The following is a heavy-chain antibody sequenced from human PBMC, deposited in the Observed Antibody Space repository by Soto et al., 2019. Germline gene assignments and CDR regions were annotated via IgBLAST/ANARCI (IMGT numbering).Heavy chain of an antibody. CDR1: GFTFSSYG. CDR2: ISYDGSNK. Sequence: GGSLRLSCAASGFTFSSYGMHWVRQAPGKGLEWVAVISYDGSNKYYADSVKGRFTISRDNSKNTLYLQMNSLRAEDTAVYYCASNDIVVVQAATATYYFDYWGQGTLVTVSS. J-gene: IGHJ4*02. CDR3: ASNDIVVVQAATATYYFDY. D-gene: IGHD2-2*01. V-gene: IGHV3-30*03.